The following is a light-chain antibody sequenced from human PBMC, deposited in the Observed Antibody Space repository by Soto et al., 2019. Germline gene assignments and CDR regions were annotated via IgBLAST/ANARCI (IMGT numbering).Light chain of an antibody. CDR3: SSYTSSSTLV. CDR2: GVS. Sequence: QSALTQPASVSGSPGQSITISCTGTSSDVGGYNYVSWYQQHPGKAPKFLISGVSNRPSGVSNRFSASKSGNTASLTISGLQAEDEADYYCSSYTSSSTLVFGTGTKVTVL. V-gene: IGLV2-14*01. J-gene: IGLJ1*01. CDR1: SSDVGGYNY.